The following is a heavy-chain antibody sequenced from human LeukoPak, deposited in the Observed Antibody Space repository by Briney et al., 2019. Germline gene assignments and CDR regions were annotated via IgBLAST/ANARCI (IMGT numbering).Heavy chain of an antibody. V-gene: IGHV1-18*01. J-gene: IGHJ6*03. Sequence: ASVKVSCKASGYTFISYGINWVRQAPGQGLEWMGWISTYNGNTNYPQKLQGRVTMTTDTSTSTAYMELRSLRSGDTAMYYCARVPRGGGSGEDYMDVWGKGTTVTVSS. CDR1: GYTFISYG. CDR3: ARVPRGGGSGEDYMDV. D-gene: IGHD3-10*01. CDR2: ISTYNGNT.